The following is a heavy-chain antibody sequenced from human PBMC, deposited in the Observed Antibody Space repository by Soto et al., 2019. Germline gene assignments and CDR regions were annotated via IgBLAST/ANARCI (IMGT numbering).Heavy chain of an antibody. CDR1: GYTFTGYY. V-gene: IGHV1-2*02. D-gene: IGHD3-3*01. Sequence: ASVKVSCKASGYTFTGYYMHWVRQAPGQGLEWMGWINPNSGGTNYAQKFQGRVTMTRDTSISTAYMELSRLRSDDTAVYYCARGGFGYYDFWSGYYTPKSYYYYGMDVWGQGTTVTVSS. CDR2: INPNSGGT. CDR3: ARGGFGYYDFWSGYYTPKSYYYYGMDV. J-gene: IGHJ6*02.